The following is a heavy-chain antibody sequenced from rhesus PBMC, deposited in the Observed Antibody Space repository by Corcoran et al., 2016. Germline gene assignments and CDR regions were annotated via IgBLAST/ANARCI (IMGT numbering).Heavy chain of an antibody. V-gene: IGHV1S2*01. CDR2: INPYNSNT. CDR3: ARVPLLQYLDWLLSYFDY. J-gene: IGHJ4*01. Sequence: QVQLVQSGAEVKKPGSSVKVSCKASGYTFTDYYMHWVRQATRQGLEWMGWINPYNSNTKDAKKFQGRVTMTRDTSTSTAYMELSSLRSEDTAVYYCARVPLLQYLDWLLSYFDYWGQGVLVTVSS. CDR1: GYTFTDYY. D-gene: IGHD3-3*01.